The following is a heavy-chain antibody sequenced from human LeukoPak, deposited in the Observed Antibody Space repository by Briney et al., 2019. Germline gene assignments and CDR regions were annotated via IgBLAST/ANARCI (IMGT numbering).Heavy chain of an antibody. CDR2: INPNSGGT. Sequence: ASVKVSCKASGYTFTGYYMHWVRQAPGQGLEWMGWINPNSGGTKYAQKFQGRVTMTRDTSISTAYMELSRLRSDDTAVYYCARSQDYYYYYMDVWGKGTTVTISS. V-gene: IGHV1-2*02. CDR3: ARSQDYYYYYMDV. CDR1: GYTFTGYY. J-gene: IGHJ6*03.